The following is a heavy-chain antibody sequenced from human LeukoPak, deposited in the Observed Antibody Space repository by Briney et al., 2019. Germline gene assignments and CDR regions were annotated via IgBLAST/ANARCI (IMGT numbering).Heavy chain of an antibody. J-gene: IGHJ3*02. CDR1: GFTFSSYW. CDR2: INSDGSST. D-gene: IGHD3-3*01. V-gene: IGHV3-74*01. CDR3: AREAYYDFWSGYYTGISAFDI. Sequence: PGGSLRLSCAASGFTFSSYWMHWVRQAPGKGLVWVSRINSDGSSTSYADSVKGRFTISRDNAKNTLYLQMNSLRAEDTAVYYCAREAYYDFWSGYYTGISAFDIWGQGTMVTVSS.